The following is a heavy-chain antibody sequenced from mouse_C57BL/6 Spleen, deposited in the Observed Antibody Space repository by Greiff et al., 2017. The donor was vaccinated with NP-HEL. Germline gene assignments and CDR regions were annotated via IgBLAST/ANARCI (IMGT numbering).Heavy chain of an antibody. Sequence: VQLQQSGPELVKPGASVKMSCKASGYTFTDYNMHWVKQSHGKSLEWIGYINPNNGGTSYNQKFKGKATLTVNKSSSTAYMELRSLTSEDSAVYYCASVYGSSYFDYWGQGTTLTVSS. D-gene: IGHD1-1*01. CDR3: ASVYGSSYFDY. CDR1: GYTFTDYN. CDR2: INPNNGGT. J-gene: IGHJ2*01. V-gene: IGHV1-22*01.